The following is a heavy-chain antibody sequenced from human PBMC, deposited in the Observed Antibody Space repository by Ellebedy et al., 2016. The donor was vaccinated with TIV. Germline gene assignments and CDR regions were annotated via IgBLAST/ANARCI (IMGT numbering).Heavy chain of an antibody. D-gene: IGHD5-12*01. J-gene: IGHJ6*02. CDR1: GFSLNTSGMS. Sequence: SGPTLVKPTQTLTLTCTFSGFSLNTSGMSVSWIRQPPGKALEWLARIDWDDDTYYRTSLKTRLTIFKDTSKNQVVLTMTNIDPGDTATFYCARAIVAKVPYYYYYGMDVWGQGTTVSVSS. CDR2: IDWDDDT. CDR3: ARAIVAKVPYYYYYGMDV. V-gene: IGHV2-70*11.